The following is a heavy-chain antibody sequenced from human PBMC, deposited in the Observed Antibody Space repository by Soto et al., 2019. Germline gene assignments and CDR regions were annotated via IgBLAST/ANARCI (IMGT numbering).Heavy chain of an antibody. V-gene: IGHV3-23*01. Sequence: EVQVLDSGGGLVQPGWSLRLSCAASGFTFSNYAMSWVRQAPGKGLEWVSTISDSGGSTYYADSVKGRFTISRDNSKNPPYLQMNSLRAEDTAVYYCAKRSNTPAAMKSPVDYWGQGTLVTVSS. CDR1: GFTFSNYA. J-gene: IGHJ4*02. CDR3: AKRSNTPAAMKSPVDY. D-gene: IGHD2-2*01. CDR2: ISDSGGST.